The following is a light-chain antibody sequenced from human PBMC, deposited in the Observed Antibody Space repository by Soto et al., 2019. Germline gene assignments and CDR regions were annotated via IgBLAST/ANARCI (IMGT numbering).Light chain of an antibody. CDR2: DAS. J-gene: IGKJ2*01. CDR1: QSISSW. CDR3: QQYNSYSQT. V-gene: IGKV1-5*01. Sequence: DIQMTQSPSTLSASVGDRVTITCRASQSISSWLAWYQQKPGKAPKLLIYDASSLESGVPSRFSGSGSGTEFTFTISSLQPDDFATYYCQQYNSYSQTFGQGTKLEIK.